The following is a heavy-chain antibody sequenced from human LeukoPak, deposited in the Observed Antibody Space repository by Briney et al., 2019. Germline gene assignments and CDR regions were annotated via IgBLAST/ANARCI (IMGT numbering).Heavy chain of an antibody. Sequence: ASVKVSCKASGYTFTSYGISWVRQAPGQGLEWMGWISAYNGNTNYAQKLQGRVTMTTDTSTSTAYMELRSLRSDDTAVYYCARDHDDDSSGYYFSAGDYWGQGTLVTVSS. J-gene: IGHJ4*02. D-gene: IGHD3-22*01. V-gene: IGHV1-18*01. CDR2: ISAYNGNT. CDR1: GYTFTSYG. CDR3: ARDHDDDSSGYYFSAGDY.